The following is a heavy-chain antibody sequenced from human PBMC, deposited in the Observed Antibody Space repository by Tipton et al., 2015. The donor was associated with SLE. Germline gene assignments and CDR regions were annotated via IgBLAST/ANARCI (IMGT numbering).Heavy chain of an antibody. CDR2: IYYSGST. D-gene: IGHD6-19*01. CDR1: GGSISSYY. CDR3: ARQFAGWSYNWLDP. V-gene: IGHV4-59*08. J-gene: IGHJ5*02. Sequence: GLVKPSETLSLTCTVSGGSISSYYWSWIRQPPGKGLEWIGSIYYSGSTYYNPSLKSRVTISVDTSKNQFSLKLSSVTAADTAVYYCARQFAGWSYNWLDPWGQGTLVTVSS.